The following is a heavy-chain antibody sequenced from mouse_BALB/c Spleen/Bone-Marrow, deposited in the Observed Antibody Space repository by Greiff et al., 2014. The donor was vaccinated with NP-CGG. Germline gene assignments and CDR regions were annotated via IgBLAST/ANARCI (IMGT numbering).Heavy chain of an antibody. J-gene: IGHJ2*01. CDR3: ARDRYYDYYFDY. D-gene: IGHD2-4*01. V-gene: IGHV2-9*02. Sequence: VQLQQSGPGLVAPSQSLSITCTVSGFPLTNYGVHWVRQPPGKGLEWLGVIWAGGSTNYNSALMSRLSITKDNSKSQVFLKMNSPQTDDTAMYYCARDRYYDYYFDYWGQGTTLTVSS. CDR1: GFPLTNYG. CDR2: IWAGGST.